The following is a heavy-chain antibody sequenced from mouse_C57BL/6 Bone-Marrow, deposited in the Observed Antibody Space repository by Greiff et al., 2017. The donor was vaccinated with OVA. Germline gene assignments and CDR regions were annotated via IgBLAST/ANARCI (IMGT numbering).Heavy chain of an antibody. D-gene: IGHD1-1*01. Sequence: QVHVKQPGAELVKPGASVKLSCKASGYTFTSYWMHWVKQRPGQGLEWIGMIHPNSGSTNYNEKFKSKATLTVDKSSSTAYMQLSSLTSEDSAVYYCAISYYYGSSSAWFAYWGQGTLVTVSA. J-gene: IGHJ3*01. CDR3: AISYYYGSSSAWFAY. V-gene: IGHV1-64*01. CDR1: GYTFTSYW. CDR2: IHPNSGST.